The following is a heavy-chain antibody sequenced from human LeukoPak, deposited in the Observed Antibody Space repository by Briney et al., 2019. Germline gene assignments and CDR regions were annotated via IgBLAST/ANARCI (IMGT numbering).Heavy chain of an antibody. J-gene: IGHJ4*02. Sequence: GGSLRLSCTVSGFDFSSYGMNWVRQAPGKGLEWVAIISHDGSNKYYADSVKGRFTISRDNSKNTLYLQMNSLGAEDTAVYYCAREESGISIFGVVIFWGQGTLVTVSS. CDR1: GFDFSSYG. CDR2: ISHDGSNK. V-gene: IGHV3-30*03. D-gene: IGHD3-3*01. CDR3: AREESGISIFGVVIF.